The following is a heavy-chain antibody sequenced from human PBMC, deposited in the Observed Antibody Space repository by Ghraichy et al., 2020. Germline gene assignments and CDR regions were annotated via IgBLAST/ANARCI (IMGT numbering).Heavy chain of an antibody. D-gene: IGHD4-17*01. V-gene: IGHV1-69*06. CDR1: GGTFSSYA. CDR2: IIPIFGTA. CDR3: ARGWVDYGDNFDY. Sequence: SVKVSYKASGGTFSSYAISWVRQAPGQGLEWMGGIIPIFGTANYAQKFQGRVTITADKSTRTAYMELSSLRSEDTAVYYCARGWVDYGDNFDYWGQGTLVTVSS. J-gene: IGHJ4*02.